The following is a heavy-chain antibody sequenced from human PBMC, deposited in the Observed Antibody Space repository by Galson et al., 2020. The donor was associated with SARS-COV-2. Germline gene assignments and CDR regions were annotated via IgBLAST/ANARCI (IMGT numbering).Heavy chain of an antibody. CDR1: GYTFGASW. Sequence: GGSLRLSCATSSVSGYTFGASWINWVRQAPGKGLEWVANMNGDGSSRNYADSVKGRFTISRDNAKNSAILQMNGLRVEDTAVYYCATAEGWKFDYRGQGILVTVSS. V-gene: IGHV3-7*01. D-gene: IGHD1-1*01. CDR2: MNGDGSSR. J-gene: IGHJ4*02. CDR3: ATAEGWKFDY.